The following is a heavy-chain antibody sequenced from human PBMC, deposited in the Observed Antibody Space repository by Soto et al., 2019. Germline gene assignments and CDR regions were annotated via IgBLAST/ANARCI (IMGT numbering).Heavy chain of an antibody. D-gene: IGHD2-8*02. J-gene: IGHJ3*02. CDR2: ISSSSSYI. CDR1: GFTFSSYG. Sequence: PGGSLRLSCAASGFTFSSYGMNWVRQAPGKGLEWVSSISSSSSYIYYADSVKGRFTISRDNAKNSLYLQMNSLRAEDTAVYYCERDFIVLGVTISSAFDILGQWTTVT. V-gene: IGHV3-21*01. CDR3: ERDFIVLGVTISSAFDI.